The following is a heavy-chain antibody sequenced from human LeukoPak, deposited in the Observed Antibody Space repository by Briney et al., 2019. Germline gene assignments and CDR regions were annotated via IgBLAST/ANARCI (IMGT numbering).Heavy chain of an antibody. Sequence: GGSLRLSSAASLFTFSSYSMNSVRQAPGKGLEWVSYISSSSTIYYADSVKGRFTISRDNAKNSLYLQMNSLRAEDTAVYYCARSGSSWALDAFDIWGQGTMVTVSS. CDR1: LFTFSSYS. CDR2: ISSSSTI. CDR3: ARSGSSWALDAFDI. V-gene: IGHV3-48*01. J-gene: IGHJ3*02. D-gene: IGHD6-13*01.